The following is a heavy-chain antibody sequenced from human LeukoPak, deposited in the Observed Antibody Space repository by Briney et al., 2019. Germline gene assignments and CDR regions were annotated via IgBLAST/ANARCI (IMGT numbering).Heavy chain of an antibody. CDR3: ARRGTSRSSYYFDY. Sequence: PGGSLRLSCAASGFTFSSYEMNWVRQAPGKGLVWVSYISTSASTIYYADSVTGRFTSSRDNAKNSLYLQMNSLRAEDTAVYYCARRGTSRSSYYFDYWGQGTLVTVSS. CDR2: ISTSASTI. V-gene: IGHV3-48*03. J-gene: IGHJ4*02. CDR1: GFTFSSYE.